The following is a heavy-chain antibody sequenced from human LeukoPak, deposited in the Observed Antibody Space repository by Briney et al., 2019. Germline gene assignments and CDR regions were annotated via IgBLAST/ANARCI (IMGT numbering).Heavy chain of an antibody. D-gene: IGHD2-15*01. CDR3: VKDLGDVMMVEDAMDS. J-gene: IGHJ4*02. Sequence: GGSLRLSCAPTGFTLHGYVMLCVRQAPGKGLEWVSLISGDGSERHYADSEKGRFTISRDNSKNSLYLQMNSLRREDTGFYYCVKDLGDVMMVEDAMDSWGQGILVTVSS. CDR1: GFTLHGYV. V-gene: IGHV3-43*02. CDR2: ISGDGSER.